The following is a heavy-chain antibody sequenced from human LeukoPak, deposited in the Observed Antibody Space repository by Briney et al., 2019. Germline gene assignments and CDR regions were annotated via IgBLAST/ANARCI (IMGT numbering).Heavy chain of an antibody. CDR3: ARDLDCSSTSCLNWFDP. CDR1: GYSISSGYY. Sequence: SETLSLTCTVSGYSISSGYYWGWIRQPPGKGLEWIGSIYHSGSTYYNPYLKSRVTISVDTPKNQFSLKLSSVPAADTAVYYCARDLDCSSTSCLNWFDPWGQGTLVTASS. V-gene: IGHV4-38-2*02. D-gene: IGHD2-2*01. CDR2: IYHSGST. J-gene: IGHJ5*02.